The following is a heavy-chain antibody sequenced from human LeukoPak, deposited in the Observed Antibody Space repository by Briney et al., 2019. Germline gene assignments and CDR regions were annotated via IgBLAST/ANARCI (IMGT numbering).Heavy chain of an antibody. CDR1: GGSISSSSYY. J-gene: IGHJ4*02. Sequence: PSETLSLTCTVSGGSISSSSYYWGWIRQPPGKGLEWIGSIYYSGSTYYNPSLKSRVTISVDTSKNQFSLKLSSVTAADTAVYYCARRNRDIVVVVAATRGFDYWGQGTLVTVSS. CDR3: ARRNRDIVVVVAATRGFDY. CDR2: IYYSGST. V-gene: IGHV4-39*01. D-gene: IGHD2-15*01.